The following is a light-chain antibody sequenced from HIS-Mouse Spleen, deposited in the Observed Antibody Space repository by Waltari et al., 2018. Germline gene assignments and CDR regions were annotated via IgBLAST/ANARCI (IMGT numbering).Light chain of an antibody. CDR3: QQVNSYPRT. Sequence: AIQLTQSPSSLSASVGDRVTITGRASQGISSALAWYQQKPGEAPKLLIYDASSVESGVPSMFSGSGSGTDFTLTSSRLQPEDFATYYCQQVNSYPRTFGPGTKVDIK. CDR2: DAS. CDR1: QGISSA. V-gene: IGKV1-13*02. J-gene: IGKJ3*01.